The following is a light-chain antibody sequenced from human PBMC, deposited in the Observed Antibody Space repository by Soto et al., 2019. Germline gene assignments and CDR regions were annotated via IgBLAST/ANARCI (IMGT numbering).Light chain of an antibody. V-gene: IGLV1-40*01. J-gene: IGLJ3*02. CDR2: GNT. Sequence: QSVLTQPPSVSGAPGQRVTISCTGSSSNIGSGYDVHWYQQLPGTAPKLLIYGNTNRPSGVPDRFSGSKSGTSASLAITGLQAEDEAHYYCQSYGSGLSDWVFGGGTKLTVL. CDR3: QSYGSGLSDWV. CDR1: SSNIGSGYD.